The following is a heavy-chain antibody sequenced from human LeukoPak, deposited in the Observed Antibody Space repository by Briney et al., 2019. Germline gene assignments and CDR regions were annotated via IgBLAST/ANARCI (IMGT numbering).Heavy chain of an antibody. CDR3: ARVPFIVGATSDY. D-gene: IGHD1-26*01. CDR2: ISSSSSYI. V-gene: IGHV3-21*01. CDR1: GFTFSSYS. J-gene: IGHJ4*02. Sequence: GGSLRLSCAASGFTFSSYSMNWVRQAPGKGLEWVSSISSSSSYIYYADSVKGRFTISRDNAKNSLYLQMNSLRAEDTAVYYCARVPFIVGATSDYWGQGTLVTVSS.